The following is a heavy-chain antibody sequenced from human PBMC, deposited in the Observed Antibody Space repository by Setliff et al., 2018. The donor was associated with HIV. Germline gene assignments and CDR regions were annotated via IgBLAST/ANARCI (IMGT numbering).Heavy chain of an antibody. CDR1: GYPISSGYY. CDR2: IYHSWTT. V-gene: IGHV4-38-2*02. CDR3: ARRLQFLEFLHGVGGMDV. Sequence: SETLSLTCTVSGYPISSGYYWGWIRQPPGKGLEWIGSIYHSWTTYYTPSLKSRVTISVDTSKNQFSLKLSYATAADTAVYYCARRLQFLEFLHGVGGMDVWGQGTTVTVSS. J-gene: IGHJ6*02. D-gene: IGHD3-3*01.